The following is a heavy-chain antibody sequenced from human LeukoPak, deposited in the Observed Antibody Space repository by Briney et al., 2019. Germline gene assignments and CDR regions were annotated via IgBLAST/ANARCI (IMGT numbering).Heavy chain of an antibody. CDR3: ARADYGGNWSYFDY. Sequence: SGTLSLTCAVSGGSISSSNWWSWVRQPPGKGLEWIGEIYHSGSTNYNPSLKSRVTISVDTSKNQFSLKLSSVTAADTAVYYCARADYGGNWSYFDYWGQGTLVTVSS. CDR1: GGSISSSNW. D-gene: IGHD4-23*01. CDR2: IYHSGST. V-gene: IGHV4-4*02. J-gene: IGHJ4*02.